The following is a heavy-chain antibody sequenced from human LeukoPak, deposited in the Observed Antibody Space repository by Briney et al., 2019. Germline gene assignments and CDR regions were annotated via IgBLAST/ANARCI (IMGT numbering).Heavy chain of an antibody. CDR1: GYTFTGYY. J-gene: IGHJ4*02. CDR2: INPNSGGT. Sequence: ASVKVSCKASGYTFTGYYMHWVRQAPGQGLEWMGRINPNSGGTNYAQKFQGRVTMTRDTSISTVYMELSRLRSDDTAVYYCASIHIVVVVAAAPHWGQGTLVTVSS. CDR3: ASIHIVVVVAAAPH. D-gene: IGHD2-15*01. V-gene: IGHV1-2*06.